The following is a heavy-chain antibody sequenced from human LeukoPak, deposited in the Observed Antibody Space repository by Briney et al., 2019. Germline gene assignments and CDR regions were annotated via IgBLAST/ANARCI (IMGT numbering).Heavy chain of an antibody. J-gene: IGHJ4*02. CDR2: ISGSGGST. V-gene: IGHV3-23*01. Sequence: PGGTLRLSCAASGFTFSSYGMSWVRQAPGKGLEWVSAISGSGGSTYYADSVKGRFTISRDNSKNTLYLQMNSLRAEDTAVYYCAKGKSVDFDYWGQGTLVTVSS. CDR1: GFTFSSYG. CDR3: AKGKSVDFDY.